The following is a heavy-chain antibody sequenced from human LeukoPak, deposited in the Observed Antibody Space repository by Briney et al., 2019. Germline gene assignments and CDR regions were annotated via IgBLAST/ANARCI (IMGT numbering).Heavy chain of an antibody. Sequence: GGSLRLSCAASGFTFRSYEMNWVRQAPGKGLEWISYISDSGSTIYYADSVKGRFTISRDNAKNSLYLQMNSLRAEDTAIYYCATKRAVRGDYWGQGTLVTVSS. J-gene: IGHJ4*02. CDR1: GFTFRSYE. V-gene: IGHV3-48*03. D-gene: IGHD3-10*01. CDR2: ISDSGSTI. CDR3: ATKRAVRGDY.